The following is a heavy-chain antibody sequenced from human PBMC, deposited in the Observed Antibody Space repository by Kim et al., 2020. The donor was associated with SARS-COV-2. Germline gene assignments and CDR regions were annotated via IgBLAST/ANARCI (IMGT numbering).Heavy chain of an antibody. CDR2: IIPILGIA. J-gene: IGHJ4*02. Sequence: SVKVSCKASGGTFSSYAISWVRQAPGQGLEWMGRIIPILGIANYAQKFQGRVTITADKSTSTAYMELSSLRSEDTAVYYCARDLNPRDIVATITAYYWGQGTLVTVSS. CDR1: GGTFSSYA. D-gene: IGHD5-12*01. CDR3: ARDLNPRDIVATITAYY. V-gene: IGHV1-69*04.